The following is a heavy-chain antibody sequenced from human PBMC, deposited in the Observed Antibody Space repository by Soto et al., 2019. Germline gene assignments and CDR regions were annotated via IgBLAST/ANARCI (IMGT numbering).Heavy chain of an antibody. V-gene: IGHV4-59*01. CDR1: GGSISSYY. Sequence: QVQLQESGPGLVKPSETLSLTCTVSGGSISSYYWSWIRQPPGKGLEWIGYIYYSGSTSCNPSLKSRVTISVDTSKHPFSLKLSSVTAADTAVYYCAREGDDYNLGAFDIWGQGTMVTVSS. D-gene: IGHD4-4*01. CDR3: AREGDDYNLGAFDI. J-gene: IGHJ3*02. CDR2: IYYSGST.